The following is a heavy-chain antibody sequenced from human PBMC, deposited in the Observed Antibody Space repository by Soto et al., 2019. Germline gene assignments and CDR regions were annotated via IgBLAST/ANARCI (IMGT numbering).Heavy chain of an antibody. CDR3: VQSRCGGDCLQSYSSHSYYGLAV. CDR2: IYWDDDK. D-gene: IGHD2-21*02. J-gene: IGHJ6*02. V-gene: IGHV2-5*02. Sequence: QITLKESGPTLVKPTQTLTLTCTFSGFSLSTTGVGVGWIRQPPGKALEWLALIYWDDDKRYNPSLNSRLTIPNDTSNHQVVLPMTNLDPVDTATFYCVQSRCGGDCLQSYSSHSYYGLAVWGQGTTVTVSS. CDR1: GFSLSTTGVG.